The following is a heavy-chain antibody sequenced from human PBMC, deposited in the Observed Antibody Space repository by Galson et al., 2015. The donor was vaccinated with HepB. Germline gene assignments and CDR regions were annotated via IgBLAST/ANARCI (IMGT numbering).Heavy chain of an antibody. V-gene: IGHV1-18*01. CDR1: GYTFTSYG. CDR2: ISAYNGNT. CDR3: ARAVPYYYDSSGYPPSDAFDI. J-gene: IGHJ3*02. Sequence: QSGAEVKKPGASVKVSCKASGYTFTSYGISWVRQAPGQGLEWMGWISAYNGNTNYAQKLQGRVTMTTDTSTSTAYMELRSLRSDDTAVYYCARAVPYYYDSSGYPPSDAFDIWGQGTMVTVSS. D-gene: IGHD3-22*01.